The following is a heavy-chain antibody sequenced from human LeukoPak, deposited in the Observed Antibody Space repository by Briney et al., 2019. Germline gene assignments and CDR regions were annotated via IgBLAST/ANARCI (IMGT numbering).Heavy chain of an antibody. CDR2: IYYSGST. J-gene: IGHJ5*02. D-gene: IGHD6-13*01. CDR3: ARRLASAGYSSSWYVFQKYNWFDP. CDR1: GGSISSSSYY. Sequence: PSETLSLTCTVSGGSISSSSYYWGWIRQPPGKGLEWIGSIYYSGSTNYNPSLKSRVTISVDTSKNQFSLKLSSVTAADTAVYYCARRLASAGYSSSWYVFQKYNWFDPWGQGTLVTVSS. V-gene: IGHV4-39*07.